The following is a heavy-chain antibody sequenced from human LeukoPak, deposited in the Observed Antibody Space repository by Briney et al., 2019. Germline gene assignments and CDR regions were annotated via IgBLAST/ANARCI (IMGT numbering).Heavy chain of an antibody. CDR3: ARGYGDYGFDY. V-gene: IGHV4-39*07. CDR1: APSISSSSYY. D-gene: IGHD4-17*01. Sequence: SQTLSLTCTVSAPSISSSSYYWGWIRQPPGKGLEWIARIYTSESTNYNPSLKSRVPISVDTSKIQFCRKRSSVTAAYTAVYYCARGYGDYGFDYWGQGTLVTVSS. J-gene: IGHJ4*02. CDR2: IYTSEST.